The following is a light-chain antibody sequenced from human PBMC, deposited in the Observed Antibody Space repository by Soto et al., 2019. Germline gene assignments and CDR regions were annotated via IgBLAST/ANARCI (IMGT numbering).Light chain of an antibody. J-gene: IGLJ1*01. Sequence: QSVLTQPASVSGSPGQSITISCTGTSSDVGGYNYASWYQQHPAKVPKLMIYHVSNRPSGVSDRFSGSKSGNTASLTISGLQAEDEGDYYCYSYTTSSTYVFGTGTKATVL. CDR3: YSYTTSSTYV. V-gene: IGLV2-14*01. CDR1: SSDVGGYNY. CDR2: HVS.